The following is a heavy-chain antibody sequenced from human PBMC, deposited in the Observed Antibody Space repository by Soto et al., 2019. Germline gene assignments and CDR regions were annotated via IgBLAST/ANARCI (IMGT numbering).Heavy chain of an antibody. V-gene: IGHV4-31*03. CDR2: IYYSGST. Sequence: QVQLQESGPGLVKPSQTLSLTCTVSGGSISSGGYYWSWIRQHPGKGLEWIGYIYYSGSTYYKPSLKSRVTISVDTSKNRFSLKLSSVTAADTAVYYCARGHYLHSNGHWYFDLWGRGTLVTVSS. CDR1: GGSISSGGYY. J-gene: IGHJ2*01. CDR3: ARGHYLHSNGHWYFDL. D-gene: IGHD3-22*01.